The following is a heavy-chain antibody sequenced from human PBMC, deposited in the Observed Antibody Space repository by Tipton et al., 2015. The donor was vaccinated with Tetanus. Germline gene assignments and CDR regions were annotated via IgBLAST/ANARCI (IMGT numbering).Heavy chain of an antibody. V-gene: IGHV5-51*01. CDR1: GHNSRSYW. D-gene: IGHD3-10*01. CDR3: ARLPKHYSASGST. Sequence: QLVQSGAEVKKPGESLKISCKASGHNSRSYWISWVRQMPGKGLEWMGIIYPGDSDASYSASFQGQVTISADKSISTAYLQWSSLKASDTAIYFCARLPKHYSASGSTWGQGTLVGVSS. J-gene: IGHJ5*02. CDR2: IYPGDSDA.